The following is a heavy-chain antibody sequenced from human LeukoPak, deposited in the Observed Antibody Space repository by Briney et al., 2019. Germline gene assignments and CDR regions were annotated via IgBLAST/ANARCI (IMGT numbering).Heavy chain of an antibody. CDR3: ARVRPKLAQAKYNWFDP. J-gene: IGHJ5*02. CDR1: GYTFTSYD. Sequence: ASVKVSCXASGYTFTSYDINWVRQATGQGLEWMGWMNPNSGNTGYAQKFQGRVTMTRNTSISTAYMELSSLRSEDTAVYYCARVRPKLAQAKYNWFDPWGQGTLVTVSS. D-gene: IGHD3-3*02. V-gene: IGHV1-8*01. CDR2: MNPNSGNT.